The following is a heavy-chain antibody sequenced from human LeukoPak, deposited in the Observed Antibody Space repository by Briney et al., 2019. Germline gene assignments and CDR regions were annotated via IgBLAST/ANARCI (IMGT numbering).Heavy chain of an antibody. CDR2: IYYTGSS. CDR1: GGSINSYY. Sequence: SETLSLTCTVSGGSINSYYWSWIRQPSGKGLEWIGYIYYTGSSNYSPSLKSRVTISVDTSRNQFSLKLISVTAADTAVYYCARAAHCTGDDCYSPFDHWGQGTLVTVSS. CDR3: ARAAHCTGDDCYSPFDH. J-gene: IGHJ4*02. D-gene: IGHD2-15*01. V-gene: IGHV4-59*01.